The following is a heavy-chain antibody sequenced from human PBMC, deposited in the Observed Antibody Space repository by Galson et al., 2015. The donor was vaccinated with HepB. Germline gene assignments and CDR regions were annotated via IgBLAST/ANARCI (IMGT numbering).Heavy chain of an antibody. D-gene: IGHD3-10*01. Sequence: CAISGDSVSSNSAAWNRIRQSPSRGLEWLGRTYYRSKWYNDYAVSVKSRITINPDTSKNQFSLRLNSVTPDDTAVYHCARDRAFGELNVYYFDYWGQGTLVTVSS. CDR2: TYYRSKWYN. J-gene: IGHJ4*02. CDR3: ARDRAFGELNVYYFDY. CDR1: GDSVSSNSAA. V-gene: IGHV6-1*01.